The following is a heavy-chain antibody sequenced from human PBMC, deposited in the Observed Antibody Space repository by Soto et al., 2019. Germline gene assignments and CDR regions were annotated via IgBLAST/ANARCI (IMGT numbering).Heavy chain of an antibody. CDR3: ARGMAEEQIFYYFDY. CDR2: IYHSGST. CDR1: GGSISGSNW. V-gene: IGHV4-4*02. Sequence: SETLSLTCAVSGGSISGSNWWSWVRQPPGKGLEWIGEIYHSGSTNYNPSLKSRVTISVDKSKNQFSLKLRSVTAADTAVYYCARGMAEEQIFYYFDYWGQGALVTVS. D-gene: IGHD3-9*01. J-gene: IGHJ4*02.